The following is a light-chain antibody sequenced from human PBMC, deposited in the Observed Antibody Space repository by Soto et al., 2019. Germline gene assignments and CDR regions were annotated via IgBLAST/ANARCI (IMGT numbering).Light chain of an antibody. J-gene: IGKJ3*01. V-gene: IGKV4-1*01. CDR1: QSVLYTSYNKNL. Sequence: DIVMTQSPDSLAVSLGERATINCKSSQSVLYTSYNKNLLAWYQQKPGQPPKLLIYWASTRESWVPDRFSGSGSGTDFTLTISRLQAADVAVYYCQHYSDSPPLFAFGPGTKVNI. CDR3: QHYSDSPPLFA. CDR2: WAS.